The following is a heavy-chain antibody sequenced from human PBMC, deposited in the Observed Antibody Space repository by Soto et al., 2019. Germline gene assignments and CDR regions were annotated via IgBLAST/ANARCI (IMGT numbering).Heavy chain of an antibody. J-gene: IGHJ5*02. V-gene: IGHV1-69*12. CDR1: GGSFITNA. CDR2: FIPISGTA. D-gene: IGHD1-1*01. CDR3: ALDRVTTNSVWFAP. Sequence: QVQLVQSGAEVKQPGSSVRVSCKASGGSFITNAVSWVRQAPGQGLEWMGVFIPISGTANYAQKFQGRLTITADESTSTVYLEVSGLRSEATAVEFCALDRVTTNSVWFAPWGQGTLVTVSS.